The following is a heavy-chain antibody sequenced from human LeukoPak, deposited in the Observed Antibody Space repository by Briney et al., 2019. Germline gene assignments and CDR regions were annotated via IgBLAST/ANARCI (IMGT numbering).Heavy chain of an antibody. D-gene: IGHD6-19*01. CDR1: GFIFSSYE. CDR2: ISSSGSTI. Sequence: PGGSLRLSCAVSGFIFSSYEMNWVRQAPGKGLEWVSYISSSGSTIYYTDSVKGRFFISRDNAKNSLFLQMNSLTAEDTAVYYCARVGGPVTGAGHYFDYWGQGTLVTVSS. V-gene: IGHV3-48*03. CDR3: ARVGGPVTGAGHYFDY. J-gene: IGHJ4*02.